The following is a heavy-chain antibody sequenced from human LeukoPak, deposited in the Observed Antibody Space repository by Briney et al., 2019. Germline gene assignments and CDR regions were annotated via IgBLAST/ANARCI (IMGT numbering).Heavy chain of an antibody. CDR1: GGSISSSSYY. CDR3: ARHGNDFWSGYYSGNFDY. V-gene: IGHV4-39*01. J-gene: IGHJ4*02. D-gene: IGHD3-3*01. Sequence: AETLSLTCTVCGGSISSSSYYWGWIRQPPGKGLEWIGSFYYSGSTYYNPSLKNRVTISVDKSKNQFSLKLSSVTAADTAVYYCARHGNDFWSGYYSGNFDYWGQGTLVTVSS. CDR2: FYYSGST.